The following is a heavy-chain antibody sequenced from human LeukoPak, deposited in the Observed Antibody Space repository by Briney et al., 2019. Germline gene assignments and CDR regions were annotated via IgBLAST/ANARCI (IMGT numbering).Heavy chain of an antibody. D-gene: IGHD6-13*01. CDR1: GGSISSYY. Sequence: SETLSLTCTVSGGSISSYYWSWIRQPPGKGLEWIGYVYYSGSTNYNPSLKSRVTISVDTSKNQFSLKLSSVTAADTAVYYCARRAAAGKRYYYYGMDVWGQGTTVTVSS. CDR3: ARRAAAGKRYYYYGMDV. CDR2: VYYSGST. V-gene: IGHV4-59*01. J-gene: IGHJ6*02.